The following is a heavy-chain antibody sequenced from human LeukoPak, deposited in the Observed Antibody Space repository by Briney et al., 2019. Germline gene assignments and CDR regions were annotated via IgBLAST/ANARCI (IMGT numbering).Heavy chain of an antibody. CDR3: ATLGYDILTGYYPNWFDP. CDR2: FDPEDGET. D-gene: IGHD3-9*01. CDR1: GYTLTELS. V-gene: IGHV1-24*01. J-gene: IGHJ5*02. Sequence: ALVKVSCKVSGYTLTELSMHWVRQAPGKGLEWMGGFDPEDGETIYAQKFQGRVTMTEDTSTGTAYMELSSLRSEDTAVYYCATLGYDILTGYYPNWFDPWGQGTLVTVSS.